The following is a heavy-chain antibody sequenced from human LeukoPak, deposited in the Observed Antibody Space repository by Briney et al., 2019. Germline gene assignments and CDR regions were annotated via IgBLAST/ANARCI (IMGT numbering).Heavy chain of an antibody. CDR2: IYHSGST. CDR3: AREYTMVRGGYYMDV. CDR1: GYSISSGYY. J-gene: IGHJ6*03. D-gene: IGHD3-10*01. Sequence: SETLSLTCTVSGYSISSGYYWGWIRQPPGKGLEWIGSIYHSGSTYYNPSLKSRVIISVDTSKNQFSLKLSSVTAADTAVYYCAREYTMVRGGYYMDVWGKGTTVTVSS. V-gene: IGHV4-38-2*02.